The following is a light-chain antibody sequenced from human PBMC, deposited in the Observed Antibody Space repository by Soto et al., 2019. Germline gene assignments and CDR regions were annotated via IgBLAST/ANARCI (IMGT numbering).Light chain of an antibody. CDR1: QSVSSN. CDR2: GAS. CDR3: QQYNNWPPCT. J-gene: IGKJ2*02. Sequence: EIVMTQSPATLSVSPGERVTLSCRASQSVSSNLAWYQQKPGQAPRLLIYGASTRATGIPARFSGSGSGTEFTLTISSLQSEDFAVYYCQQYNNWPPCTFGQGTKLEIK. V-gene: IGKV3-15*01.